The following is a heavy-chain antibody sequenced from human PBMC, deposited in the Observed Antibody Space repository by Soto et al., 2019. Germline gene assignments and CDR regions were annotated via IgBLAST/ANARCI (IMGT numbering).Heavy chain of an antibody. CDR2: ISAHNGNT. CDR1: GYDFTTYG. Sequence: QVHLVQSGAEVKKPGASVKVSCKGSGYDFTTYGITWVQQAPGQGLEWMAWISAHNGNTDYAQKLQGRVTVTRDTSTSTAYMELRSLRSDDPAVYYCARGRYGDYWGQGALVTVSS. J-gene: IGHJ4*02. CDR3: ARGRYGDY. V-gene: IGHV1-18*01. D-gene: IGHD1-1*01.